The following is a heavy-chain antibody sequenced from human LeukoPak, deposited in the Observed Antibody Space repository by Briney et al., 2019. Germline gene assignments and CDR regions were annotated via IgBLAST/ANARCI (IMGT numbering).Heavy chain of an antibody. CDR3: ARSAMVRGALGY. CDR2: ITDSGTGT. Sequence: GGSLRLSCAASRFTFSSHAMTWVRQAPGKGLDWVSTITDSGTGTYYADSVKGRFTISRDNSKNTLYLQMNSLRAEDTAVYYCARSAMVRGALGYWGQGTLVTVSS. D-gene: IGHD3-10*01. V-gene: IGHV3-23*01. J-gene: IGHJ4*02. CDR1: RFTFSSHA.